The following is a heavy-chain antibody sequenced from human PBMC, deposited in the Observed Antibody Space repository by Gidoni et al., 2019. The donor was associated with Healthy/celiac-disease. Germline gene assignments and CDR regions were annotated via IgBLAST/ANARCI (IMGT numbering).Heavy chain of an antibody. Sequence: QVQLVQSGAEVKKPGSSVKVSCKASGGTFSSYAISLVRQAPEQGLEWMGGIIPNFGTANYAQKFQGRVTITADESTSTAYMELRSLRSEDTAVYYCARGGLRTYGDYDGGYYYYYGMDVWGQGTTVTVSS. D-gene: IGHD4-17*01. J-gene: IGHJ6*02. V-gene: IGHV1-69*01. CDR3: ARGGLRTYGDYDGGYYYYYGMDV. CDR1: GGTFSSYA. CDR2: IIPNFGTA.